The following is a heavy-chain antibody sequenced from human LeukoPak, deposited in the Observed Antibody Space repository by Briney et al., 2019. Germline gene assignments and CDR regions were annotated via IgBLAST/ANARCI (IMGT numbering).Heavy chain of an antibody. CDR1: GGSISSSSYY. V-gene: IGHV4-39*07. CDR3: ARVTRGYSYGPLDY. D-gene: IGHD5-18*01. J-gene: IGHJ4*02. CDR2: IYYSGST. Sequence: SETLSLTCTVSGGSISSSSYYWGWLRQPPGKGLEWIGSIYYSGSTYYNPSLKSRVTISLATSKNQFSLKVSSVTAADTAVYYCARVTRGYSYGPLDYWGQGILVTVSS.